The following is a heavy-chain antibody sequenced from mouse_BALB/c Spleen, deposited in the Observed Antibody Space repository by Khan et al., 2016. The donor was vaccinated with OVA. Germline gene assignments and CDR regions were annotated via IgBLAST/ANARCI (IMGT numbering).Heavy chain of an antibody. CDR2: ISYSGNT. CDR1: GYSITTDYA. V-gene: IGHV3-2*02. Sequence: EVQLQESGPGLVKPSQSLSLTCTVTGYSITTDYAWNWIRQFPGNKLEWMGYISYSGNTKYNPSLKSRISLTRDTSKNQFFLQLKSVTTEDTARYYCARVYWGDFDYWGQGTTLTVSS. CDR3: ARVYWGDFDY. J-gene: IGHJ2*01. D-gene: IGHD1-1*01.